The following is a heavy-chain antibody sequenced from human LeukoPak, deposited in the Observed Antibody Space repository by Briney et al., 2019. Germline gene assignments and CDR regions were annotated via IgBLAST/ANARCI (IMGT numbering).Heavy chain of an antibody. V-gene: IGHV3-21*01. D-gene: IGHD3-16*02. CDR3: LLQMTYGELSDPDF. Sequence: GGSLRLSCAASGFTLSSLAMHWVRQAPGKGLEWVSSSGTRSGTKYYADSVMGRFTISRDSAMNSVSLQINSLRAEDTAVYYCLLQMTYGELSDPDFRGQGALVTVSS. CDR2: SGTRSGTK. J-gene: IGHJ4*02. CDR1: GFTLSSLA.